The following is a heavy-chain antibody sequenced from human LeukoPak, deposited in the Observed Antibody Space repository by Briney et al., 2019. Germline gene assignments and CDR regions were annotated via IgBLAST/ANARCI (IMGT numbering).Heavy chain of an antibody. V-gene: IGHV3-74*01. J-gene: IGHJ4*02. Sequence: GGSLRLSCAASGFTFKLYWMHWVRQAPGKGLVWVSHISTDARTITYADFVKGRFTISRDNAKNTLYLQMNSLRAEDTALYYCVRGQATAWGLDYWGQGTLVTVSS. CDR3: VRGQATAWGLDY. CDR2: ISTDARTI. CDR1: GFTFKLYW. D-gene: IGHD6-13*01.